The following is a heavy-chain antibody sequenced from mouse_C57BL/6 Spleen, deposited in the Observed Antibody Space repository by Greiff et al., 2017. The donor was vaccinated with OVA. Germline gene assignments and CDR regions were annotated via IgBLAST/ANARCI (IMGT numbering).Heavy chain of an antibody. D-gene: IGHD1-1*01. CDR1: GYTFTSYW. Sequence: QVQLQQPGAELVMPGASVKLSCKASGYTFTSYWLHWVKQRPGQGLEWIGEIDPSDSYTNYNQKFKGKSTLTVDKSSSTAYMQLSSLTSEDSAVYYCARSGTTVGFAYWGQGTLVTVSA. CDR3: ARSGTTVGFAY. V-gene: IGHV1-69*01. CDR2: IDPSDSYT. J-gene: IGHJ3*01.